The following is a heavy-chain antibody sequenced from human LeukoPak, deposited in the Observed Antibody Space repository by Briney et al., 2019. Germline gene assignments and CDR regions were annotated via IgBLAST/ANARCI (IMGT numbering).Heavy chain of an antibody. CDR2: IYTSGST. CDR3: ARDLGYCSSTSCYRYYYYYMDV. Sequence: SETLSLTCTVSGGSIGSYYWSWIRQPAGKGLEWIGRIYTSGSTNYNPSLKSRVTMSVDTSKNQFSLKLSSVTAADTAVYYCARDLGYCSSTSCYRYYYYYMDVWGKGTTVTVSS. D-gene: IGHD2-2*02. J-gene: IGHJ6*03. CDR1: GGSIGSYY. V-gene: IGHV4-4*07.